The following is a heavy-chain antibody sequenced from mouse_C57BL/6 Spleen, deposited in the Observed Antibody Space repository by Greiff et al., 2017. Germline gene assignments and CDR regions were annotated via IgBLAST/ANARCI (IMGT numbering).Heavy chain of an antibody. CDR3: TRSDYYGSSYRGAMAY. J-gene: IGHJ4*01. Sequence: VQLKQSGTVLARPGASVKMSCKTSGYTFTSYWMHWVKQRPGQGLEWIGAIYPGNSDTSYNQNFKGKAKLTASTSASTAYMELSSLTNEDSAVYYCTRSDYYGSSYRGAMAYWGQGTSVTVSS. CDR2: IYPGNSDT. CDR1: GYTFTSYW. V-gene: IGHV1-5*01. D-gene: IGHD1-1*01.